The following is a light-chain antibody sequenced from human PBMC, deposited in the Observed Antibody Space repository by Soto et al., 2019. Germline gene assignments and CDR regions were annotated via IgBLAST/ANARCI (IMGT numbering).Light chain of an antibody. CDR3: HQYGSSPRT. Sequence: EIVLMQSPGTLSLSPGERATLSCRASQSVSSNYLAWHQQKPGQGPRLLIYGASSRATGIPDRFSGSGSGTDFTLTISRLEPEDFAVYYCHQYGSSPRTFGQGTKVEIK. V-gene: IGKV3-20*01. CDR1: QSVSSNY. J-gene: IGKJ1*01. CDR2: GAS.